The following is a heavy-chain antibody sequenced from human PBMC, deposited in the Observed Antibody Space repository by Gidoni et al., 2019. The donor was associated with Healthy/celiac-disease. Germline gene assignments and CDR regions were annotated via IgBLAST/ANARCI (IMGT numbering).Heavy chain of an antibody. CDR2: IIPIFGTA. CDR3: ASDNLGYCSSTSCLAWFDP. V-gene: IGHV1-69*01. D-gene: IGHD2-2*01. J-gene: IGHJ5*02. CDR1: GGTFSSYA. Sequence: QVQLVQSGAEVKKPGSSVTVSCKASGGTFSSYAISWVRQAPGQGLEWMGGIIPIFGTANYAQKFQGRVTITADESTSTAYMELSSLRSEDTAVYYCASDNLGYCSSTSCLAWFDPWGQGTLVTVSS.